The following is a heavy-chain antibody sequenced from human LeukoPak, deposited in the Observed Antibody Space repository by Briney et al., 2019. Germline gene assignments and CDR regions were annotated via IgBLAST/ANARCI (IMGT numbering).Heavy chain of an antibody. Sequence: GGSLRLSCAASGFTFSNAWMSWVRQAPGKVLEWVGRIKSKTDGGTTDYAAPVKGRFTISRDDSKNTLYLQMNSLKTEDTAVYYCTTDLEYYYHSSQLDYRGQGTLVTVSS. J-gene: IGHJ4*02. V-gene: IGHV3-15*01. D-gene: IGHD3-22*01. CDR2: IKSKTDGGTT. CDR1: GFTFSNAW. CDR3: TTDLEYYYHSSQLDY.